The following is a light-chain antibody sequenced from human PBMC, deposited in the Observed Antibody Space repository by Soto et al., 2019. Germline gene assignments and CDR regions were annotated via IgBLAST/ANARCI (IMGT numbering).Light chain of an antibody. J-gene: IGLJ1*01. CDR2: EVS. CDR3: SSYTSCSTYV. Sequence: QSVLTQPASVSGSPGQSINISCTGTSSDVGGYNYVSWYQQHPGKAPKLMIYEVSNRPSGVSNRISGSKSGNTASLTISGLQAEDEADYYCSSYTSCSTYVSGTGTKVTVL. V-gene: IGLV2-14*01. CDR1: SSDVGGYNY.